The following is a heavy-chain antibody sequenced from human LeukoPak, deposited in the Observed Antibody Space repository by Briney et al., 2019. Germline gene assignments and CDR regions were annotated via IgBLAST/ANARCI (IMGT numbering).Heavy chain of an antibody. CDR2: ISAYNGNT. V-gene: IGHV1-18*01. Sequence: ASVKVSCKASGYTFTSYGISWVRQAPGQGLEWMGWISAYNGNTNYAQKLQGRVTMTTDTSTSTAYMELRSLRSDDTAVYYCARDHYDSSGYYLAPADPRFDYWGQGTLVTVSS. CDR1: GYTFTSYG. D-gene: IGHD3-22*01. CDR3: ARDHYDSSGYYLAPADPRFDY. J-gene: IGHJ4*02.